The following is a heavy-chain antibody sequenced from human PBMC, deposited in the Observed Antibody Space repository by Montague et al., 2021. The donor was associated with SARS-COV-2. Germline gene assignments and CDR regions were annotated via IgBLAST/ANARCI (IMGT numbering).Heavy chain of an antibody. CDR1: GGSISGHY. J-gene: IGHJ2*01. Sequence: SETLSLTCSVSGGSISGHYWSWIRQPPGKGLEWIGNFDHSGNTKYNHSLKSRATISVDTSKNQFALRLSSVTAADTAAYYCAREFRIELWQTNWYFGLWGRGTLVTVSS. D-gene: IGHD3-16*01. CDR2: FDHSGNT. V-gene: IGHV4-59*11. CDR3: AREFRIELWQTNWYFGL.